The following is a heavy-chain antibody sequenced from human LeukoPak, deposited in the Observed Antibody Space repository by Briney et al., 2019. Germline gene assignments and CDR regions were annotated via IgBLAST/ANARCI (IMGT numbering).Heavy chain of an antibody. CDR3: ATQWSLSGSGSYYNSPDY. J-gene: IGHJ4*02. Sequence: GESLKISCKGSGYSFTSYWISWVRQMPGKGLEWMGRIDPSDSYTNYSPSFQGHVTISADKSISTAYLQWSSLKASDTAMYYCATQWSLSGSGSYYNSPDYWGQGTLVTVSS. CDR1: GYSFTSYW. V-gene: IGHV5-10-1*01. CDR2: IDPSDSYT. D-gene: IGHD3-10*01.